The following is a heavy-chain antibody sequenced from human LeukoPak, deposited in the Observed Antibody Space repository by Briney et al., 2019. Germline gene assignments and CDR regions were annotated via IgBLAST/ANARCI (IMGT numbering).Heavy chain of an antibody. D-gene: IGHD5-18*01. CDR2: INAGNGNT. J-gene: IGHJ4*02. CDR1: GYTFTSYA. Sequence: ASVKVSCKASGYTFTSYAMHWVRQAPGQRREWMGWINAGNGNTKYSQKFQGRVTITRDTSASTAYMELSSLRSEDTAVYYCARDTAMVTLVSWFDYWGQGTLVTVSS. V-gene: IGHV1-3*01. CDR3: ARDTAMVTLVSWFDY.